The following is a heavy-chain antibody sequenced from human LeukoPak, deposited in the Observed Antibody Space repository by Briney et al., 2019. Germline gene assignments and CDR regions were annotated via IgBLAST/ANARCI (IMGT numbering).Heavy chain of an antibody. V-gene: IGHV3-33*01. CDR2: IWDDGSHK. CDR3: ARDLGGCGDRFCSYYFDH. D-gene: IGHD2-21*02. Sequence: PGGSLRLSCGASGFTSSSYGMNWLRQAPGKGLEWVSVIWDDGSHKYYADSAKGRFTISRDNSKNTVSLQMDSLRVEDTALYYCARDLGGCGDRFCSYYFDHWGQGIQVTVSS. J-gene: IGHJ4*02. CDR1: GFTSSSYG.